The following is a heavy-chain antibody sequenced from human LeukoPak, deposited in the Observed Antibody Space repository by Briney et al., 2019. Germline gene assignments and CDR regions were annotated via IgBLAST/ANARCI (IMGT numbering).Heavy chain of an antibody. CDR1: GYTFNGYY. Sequence: GASVKVSCKASGYTFNGYYIHWVRQAPGQGLEWMGWINPNSGGTNYAQKFQGRVTMTRDTSISTAYMELSRLRSDDTAVDYCPRSRVTMVRGVIFFGYFDYWGQGTLVTVSS. D-gene: IGHD3-10*01. CDR2: INPNSGGT. J-gene: IGHJ4*02. V-gene: IGHV1-2*02. CDR3: PRSRVTMVRGVIFFGYFDY.